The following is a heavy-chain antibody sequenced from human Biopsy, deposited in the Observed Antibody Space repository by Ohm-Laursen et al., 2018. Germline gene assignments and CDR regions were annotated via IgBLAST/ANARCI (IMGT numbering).Heavy chain of an antibody. J-gene: IGHJ5*02. V-gene: IGHV4-31*01. D-gene: IGHD3-22*01. CDR1: GGFISSGGSY. CDR2: IFNSANT. Sequence: SETLSLTCTVSGGFISSGGSYWSWIRQRPGKGLEWIGYIFNSANTYYNPSLKNLITISGDTSKNQFSLKLNSVTAADTAVYYCARGDYFDSSGYFWFDPWGQGTLVTVSS. CDR3: ARGDYFDSSGYFWFDP.